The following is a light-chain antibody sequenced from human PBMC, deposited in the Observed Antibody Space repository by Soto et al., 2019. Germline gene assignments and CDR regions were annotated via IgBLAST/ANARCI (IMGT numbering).Light chain of an antibody. Sequence: DIQMTQSPSSLSASVGDRVTITCRASQSISSYLNWYQQKPGKAPKLLIYAASSLQSGVPSRFSGSGSGTDFTLTISSLQPEDFATYYCQQSHGAGRTFGQGTKVEIK. CDR2: AAS. CDR1: QSISSY. CDR3: QQSHGAGRT. V-gene: IGKV1-39*01. J-gene: IGKJ1*01.